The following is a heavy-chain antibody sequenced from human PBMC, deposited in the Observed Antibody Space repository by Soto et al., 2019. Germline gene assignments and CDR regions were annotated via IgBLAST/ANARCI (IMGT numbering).Heavy chain of an antibody. D-gene: IGHD5-12*01. CDR1: GGTFSSYT. J-gene: IGHJ4*02. V-gene: IGHV1-69*08. CDR3: ARDPSGYDLPAY. Sequence: QVQLVKSGAEVKKPGSSVKVSCKASGGTFSSYTISWVRQAPGQGLEWMGRIMPILGIANYAQKFQGRVTITADKSTSTAYMELSSLRSEDTALYYCARDPSGYDLPAYWGQGTLVTVSS. CDR2: IMPILGIA.